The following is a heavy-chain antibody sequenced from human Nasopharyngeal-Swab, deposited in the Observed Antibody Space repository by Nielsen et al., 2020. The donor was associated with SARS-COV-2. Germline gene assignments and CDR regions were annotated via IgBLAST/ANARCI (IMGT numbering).Heavy chain of an antibody. CDR3: ARGPTEGTNWNDYYYYGMDV. CDR2: ISAYNGNT. V-gene: IGHV1-18*01. J-gene: IGHJ6*02. D-gene: IGHD1-1*01. CDR1: GYTFTSYG. Sequence: ASVKVSCKASGYTFTSYGISWVRQAPGQGLEWMGWISAYNGNTNYAQKLQGRDTMTTDTSTSTAYMELRSLRSDDTAVYYCARGPTEGTNWNDYYYYGMDVWGQGTTVTVSS.